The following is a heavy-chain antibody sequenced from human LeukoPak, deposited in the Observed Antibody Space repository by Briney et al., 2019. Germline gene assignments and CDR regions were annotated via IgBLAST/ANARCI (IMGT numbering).Heavy chain of an antibody. J-gene: IGHJ5*02. Sequence: PGGSLRLSCAASGFTFSSYSMNWVRQAPGKGLEWVSYISSSSSSSSIYYADSVKGRFTISRDNVKNSLYLQMNSLRAEDTAVYHCARWASSGRLFDPWGQGTLVTVSS. CDR2: ISSSSSSSSI. D-gene: IGHD3-22*01. CDR1: GFTFSSYS. V-gene: IGHV3-48*01. CDR3: ARWASSGRLFDP.